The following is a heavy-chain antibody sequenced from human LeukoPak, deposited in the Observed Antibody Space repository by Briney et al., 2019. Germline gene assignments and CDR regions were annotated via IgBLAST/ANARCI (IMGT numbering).Heavy chain of an antibody. D-gene: IGHD1-26*01. CDR3: ARGEWDLLFDY. V-gene: IGHV4-61*08. Sequence: PSQTLSLTCTVSGGSISSGDYYWSWIRQPPGKGLEWIGYIFYSGSTNYNPSLKSRVTISVDTSKNQFSLKLSSVTAADTAVYYCARGEWDLLFDYWGQGTLVTVSS. CDR1: GGSISSGDYY. CDR2: IFYSGST. J-gene: IGHJ4*02.